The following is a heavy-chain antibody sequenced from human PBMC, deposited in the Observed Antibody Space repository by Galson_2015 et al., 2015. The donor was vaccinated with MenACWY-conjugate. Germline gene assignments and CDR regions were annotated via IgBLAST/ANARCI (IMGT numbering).Heavy chain of an antibody. CDR1: AYIFTRYS. CDR3: ARESGGTSSTNCHTLGGRYYNFYYMDV. V-gene: IGHV1-3*01. Sequence: SVKVSCKASAYIFTRYSIHWVRQAPGQRLEWMGWINADNGKIKYSEKFQGRVTISRDTAASTVDMELSSLRSEDTAVYYCARESGGTSSTNCHTLGGRYYNFYYMDVWGKGTTVTVSS. CDR2: INADNGKI. J-gene: IGHJ6*03. D-gene: IGHD2-2*02.